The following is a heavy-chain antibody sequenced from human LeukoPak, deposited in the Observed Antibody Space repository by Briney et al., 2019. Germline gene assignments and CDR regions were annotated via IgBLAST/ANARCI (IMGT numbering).Heavy chain of an antibody. Sequence: PSETLSLTCTVSGASMSNGFNYWGWIRQPPGKGLEWIGSIFFTGPTYYNPSLQSRLTISADSSKNQCSLRVTSVTAADTALYYCARQRDTARVGAFDVWGQRTMVIVSS. V-gene: IGHV4-39*01. CDR2: IFFTGPT. CDR3: ARQRDTARVGAFDV. D-gene: IGHD5-18*01. J-gene: IGHJ3*01. CDR1: GASMSNGFNY.